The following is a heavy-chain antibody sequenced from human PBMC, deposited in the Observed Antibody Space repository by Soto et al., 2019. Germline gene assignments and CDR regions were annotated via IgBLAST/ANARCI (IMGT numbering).Heavy chain of an antibody. CDR1: GGSISSGGYS. CDR3: ARDRYYYGSGTKGGMDV. J-gene: IGHJ6*02. D-gene: IGHD3-10*01. Sequence: QLQLQESGSGLVKPSQTLSLTCAVSGGSISSGGYSWSWIRQPPGKGLEWIGYIYHSGSTYYNPSLKSRVTISVDRSKNQFSPKLSSVTAADTAVYYCARDRYYYGSGTKGGMDVWGQGTTVTVSS. CDR2: IYHSGST. V-gene: IGHV4-30-2*01.